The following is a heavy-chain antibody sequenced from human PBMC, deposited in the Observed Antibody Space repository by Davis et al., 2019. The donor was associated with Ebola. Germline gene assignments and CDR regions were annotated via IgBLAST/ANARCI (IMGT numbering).Heavy chain of an antibody. D-gene: IGHD6-19*01. Sequence: PGGSLRLSCAASAFSFSSYSMNWVRQAPGKGLEWVSYISTSSSPIYYADSVKGRFTISRDNAKNSLYLQMNSLRAEDTAVYYCATPGPYSSGWYKPFDYWGQGTLVTVSS. CDR3: ATPGPYSSGWYKPFDY. CDR1: AFSFSSYS. CDR2: ISTSSSPI. V-gene: IGHV3-48*04. J-gene: IGHJ4*02.